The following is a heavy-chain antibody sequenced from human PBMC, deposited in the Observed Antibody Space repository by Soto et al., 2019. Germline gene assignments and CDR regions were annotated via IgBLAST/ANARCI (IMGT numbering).Heavy chain of an antibody. CDR1: GFTFSHSA. CDR2: IVVGSGNT. V-gene: IGHV1-58*01. Sequence: QMQLEQSGPEVKKPGTSVKVSCKTSGFTFSHSAVQWVRQARGQRLEWIERIVVGSGNTDYAQKFQERVTFTRDMSRSSVSMEISSLRVEDTAIYYCTAEVVAWGLVWGQGTLVTVSS. J-gene: IGHJ4*02. D-gene: IGHD5-12*01. CDR3: TAEVVAWGLV.